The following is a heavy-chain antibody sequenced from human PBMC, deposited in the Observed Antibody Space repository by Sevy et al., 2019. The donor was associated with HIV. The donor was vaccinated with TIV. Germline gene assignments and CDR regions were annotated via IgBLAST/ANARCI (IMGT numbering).Heavy chain of an antibody. J-gene: IGHJ3*02. D-gene: IGHD3-10*01. CDR2: TRNKANSYTT. CDR3: AVSLWFGELSDNDAFDI. CDR1: GFTFSDHY. V-gene: IGHV3-72*01. Sequence: GGSLRLSCAASGFTFSDHYMDWVRQAPGKGLEWVGRTRNKANSYTTEYAASVKGRFTISRDDSKNSLYLQMNSLKTEDTAVYCCAVSLWFGELSDNDAFDIWGQGTMVTVSS.